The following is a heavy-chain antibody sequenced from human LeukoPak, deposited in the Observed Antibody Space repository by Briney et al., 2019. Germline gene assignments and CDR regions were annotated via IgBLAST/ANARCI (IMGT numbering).Heavy chain of an antibody. CDR3: AKGGGELGSGSLDY. Sequence: GGSLRLSCAASGFTFSSYVMHWVRQAPGKGLEGVAVISYDGSDEYYADSVKGRLTISRDNSKNTLYLQMNSLTTEDTAVYYCAKGGGELGSGSLDYWGQGTLVTVSS. V-gene: IGHV3-30*18. CDR1: GFTFSSYV. J-gene: IGHJ4*02. D-gene: IGHD3-10*01. CDR2: ISYDGSDE.